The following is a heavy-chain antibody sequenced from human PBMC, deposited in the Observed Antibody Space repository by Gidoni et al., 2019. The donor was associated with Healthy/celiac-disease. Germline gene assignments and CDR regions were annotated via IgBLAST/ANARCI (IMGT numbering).Heavy chain of an antibody. Sequence: QVQLVESGGGVVQPGRSLRLSCAASGFTFSSYGMHWVRQAPGKGLEWVAVISYDGSNKYYADSVKGRFTISRDNSKNTLYLQMNSLRAEDTAVYYCAKAQVVVAGYYGMDVWGQGTTVTVSS. J-gene: IGHJ6*02. CDR2: ISYDGSNK. CDR1: GFTFSSYG. CDR3: AKAQVVVAGYYGMDV. D-gene: IGHD2-2*01. V-gene: IGHV3-30*18.